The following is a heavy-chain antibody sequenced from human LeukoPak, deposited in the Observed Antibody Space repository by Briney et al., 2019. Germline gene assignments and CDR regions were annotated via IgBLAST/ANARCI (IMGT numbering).Heavy chain of an antibody. CDR3: ARGCSSASCPIDY. Sequence: PSETLSLTRPVSGGSISSYYWSWIRQPPGKGLEWIGYIYYSGSTNYNPSLKSRVTISVDTSKNQFSLKLSSVTAADTAVYYCARGCSSASCPIDYWGQGTLVTVSS. V-gene: IGHV4-59*01. J-gene: IGHJ4*02. D-gene: IGHD2-2*01. CDR2: IYYSGST. CDR1: GGSISSYY.